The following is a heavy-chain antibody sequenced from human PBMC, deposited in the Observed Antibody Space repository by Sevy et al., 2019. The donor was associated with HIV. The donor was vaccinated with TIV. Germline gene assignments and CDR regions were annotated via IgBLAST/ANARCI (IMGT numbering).Heavy chain of an antibody. CDR1: GFTFSNYA. V-gene: IGHV3-23*01. J-gene: IGHJ4*02. Sequence: GGSLRLSCAASGFTFSNYAMNWVRQGPGKGLEWVSTISSTGNNVFYPNSVKGRLTNSRDNSKNILYLQMTSLRADDTAVYYCVRGWLFNSWGQGTLVTVSS. CDR3: VRGWLFNS. CDR2: ISSTGNNV. D-gene: IGHD5-12*01.